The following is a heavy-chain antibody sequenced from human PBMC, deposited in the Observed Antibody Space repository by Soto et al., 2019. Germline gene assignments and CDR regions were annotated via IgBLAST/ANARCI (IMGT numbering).Heavy chain of an antibody. V-gene: IGHV4-39*07. Sequence: SETLSLTCTVSGGSISSGNYYWSWVRQPPGKGLEWIGEINHSGSTNYNPSLKSRVTISVDTSKNQFSLKLSSVTAADTAVYYCARGGRDRTAMVNYWGQGTLVTVSS. J-gene: IGHJ4*02. CDR2: INHSGST. D-gene: IGHD5-18*01. CDR1: GGSISSGNYY. CDR3: ARGGRDRTAMVNY.